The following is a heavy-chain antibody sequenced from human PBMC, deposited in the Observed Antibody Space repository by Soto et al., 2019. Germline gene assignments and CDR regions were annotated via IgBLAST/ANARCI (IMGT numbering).Heavy chain of an antibody. J-gene: IGHJ6*02. CDR1: GFTFSSYG. CDR2: ISSDGSNE. D-gene: IGHD6-19*01. V-gene: IGHV3-30*18. Sequence: GESLKISCVASGFTFSSYGMYWVRQAPGKGLEWVAVISSDGSNEYYTDSVKGRFTISRDNSKNTLYLQMNSLRAEDTAVYYCAKDPIAVAGNNYYRMDVWGQGTTVTVSS. CDR3: AKDPIAVAGNNYYRMDV.